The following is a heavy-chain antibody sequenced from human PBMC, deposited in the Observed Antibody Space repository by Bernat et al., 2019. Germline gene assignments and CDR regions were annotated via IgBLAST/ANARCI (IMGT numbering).Heavy chain of an antibody. D-gene: IGHD2-15*01. CDR2: INHSGRT. V-gene: IGHV4-34*01. CDR1: GGSFSGYY. CDR3: ARLGSEYCSGASCYED. J-gene: IGHJ4*02. Sequence: QVQLQQWGAGLLKPSETLSLTCAVYGGSFSGYYWSWIRQPPGKGLEWIGEINHSGRTNYNPSLKSRVTISVDTSKNQFSLKLSSVTAADTAVYHCARLGSEYCSGASCYEDWGQGTLITVSS.